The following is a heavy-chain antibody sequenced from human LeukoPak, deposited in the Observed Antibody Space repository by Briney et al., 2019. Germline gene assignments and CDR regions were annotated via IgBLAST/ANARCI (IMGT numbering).Heavy chain of an antibody. CDR3: AKVGFGWYQIDY. Sequence: GGSLRLSCATSGFTLSIYGMHWVRQAPGKGLEWVAFIRYDGTSQYYTDSVKGRFTIARDNSMNTMYLQMNSLRVEDTAVYYCAKVGFGWYQIDYWGQGTLVTVSS. D-gene: IGHD6-19*01. CDR1: GFTLSIYG. J-gene: IGHJ4*02. CDR2: IRYDGTSQ. V-gene: IGHV3-30*02.